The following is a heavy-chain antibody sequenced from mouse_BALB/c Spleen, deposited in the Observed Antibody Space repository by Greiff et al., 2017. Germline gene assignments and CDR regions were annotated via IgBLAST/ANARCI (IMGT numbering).Heavy chain of an antibody. J-gene: IGHJ3*01. CDR3: ARTLLRQWFAY. Sequence: VQLQQSGAELAKPWASVKMSCKASGYTFTSYWMHWVKQRPGQGLEWIGYINPSTGYTEYNQKFKDKATLTADKSSSTAYMQLSSLTSEDSAVYYCARTLLRQWFAYWGQGTLVTVSA. D-gene: IGHD2-4*01. CDR2: INPSTGYT. V-gene: IGHV1-7*01. CDR1: GYTFTSYW.